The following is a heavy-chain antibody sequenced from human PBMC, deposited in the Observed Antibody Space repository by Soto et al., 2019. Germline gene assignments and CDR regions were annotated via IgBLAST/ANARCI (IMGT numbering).Heavy chain of an antibody. CDR2: IIPIFGTA. D-gene: IGHD3-3*01. CDR1: GGTFSSYA. CDR3: ARGHTIFGVAHNYYYGMDV. V-gene: IGHV1-69*13. J-gene: IGHJ6*02. Sequence: ASVKVSCKASGGTFSSYAISWVRQAPGQGLEWMGGIIPIFGTANYAQKFQGRVTITADESTSTAYMELSSLRSEDTAVYYCARGHTIFGVAHNYYYGMDVWGQGTTVTVS.